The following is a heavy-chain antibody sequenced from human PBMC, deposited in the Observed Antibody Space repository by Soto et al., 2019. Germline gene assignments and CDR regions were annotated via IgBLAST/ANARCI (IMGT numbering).Heavy chain of an antibody. CDR2: INHSGST. D-gene: IGHD5-12*01. CDR3: ARAGIYSGYDAFDY. Sequence: PSETLSLTGAVYGGSFSGYYWSWIRQPPGKGLEWIGEINHSGSTNYNPSLKSRVTISVDTSKNQFSLKLSSVTAADTAVYYCARAGIYSGYDAFDYWGQGTLVTVSS. CDR1: GGSFSGYY. V-gene: IGHV4-34*01. J-gene: IGHJ4*02.